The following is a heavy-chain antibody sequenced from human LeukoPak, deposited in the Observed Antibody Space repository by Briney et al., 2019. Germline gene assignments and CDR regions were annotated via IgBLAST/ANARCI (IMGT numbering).Heavy chain of an antibody. Sequence: ASVTVSCKASGYTFTSYDIHWVRQATGQGLAWMGWMNPNSGNTGYAQKFQGRVTMTRNTSISTAYMELSSLRSEDTAVYYCASSRLVGATSSFDYWGQGTLVTVSS. CDR2: MNPNSGNT. CDR1: GYTFTSYD. J-gene: IGHJ4*02. CDR3: ASSRLVGATSSFDY. V-gene: IGHV1-8*01. D-gene: IGHD1-26*01.